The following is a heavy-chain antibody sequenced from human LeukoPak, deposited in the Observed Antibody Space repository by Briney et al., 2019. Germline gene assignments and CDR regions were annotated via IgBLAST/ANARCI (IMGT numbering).Heavy chain of an antibody. CDR1: GYTFTSYY. CDR3: ARDVGRDFWSGYYSSGPLDY. J-gene: IGHJ4*02. D-gene: IGHD3-3*01. V-gene: IGHV1-46*01. CDR2: INPSGGST. Sequence: ASVKVSCKASGYTFTSYYMHWVRQAPGQGLEWMGIINPSGGSTSYAQKFQGRVTMTRDTSTSTVYMELSSLRSEDTAVYYCARDVGRDFWSGYYSSGPLDYWGQGTLVTVSS.